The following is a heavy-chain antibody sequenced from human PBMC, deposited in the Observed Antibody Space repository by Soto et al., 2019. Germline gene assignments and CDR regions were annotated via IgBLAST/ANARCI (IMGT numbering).Heavy chain of an antibody. D-gene: IGHD6-19*01. V-gene: IGHV1-8*01. CDR1: GYTFTSYD. Sequence: ASVKVSCKASGYTFTSYDINWVRQATGQGLEWMGWMNPNSGNTGYAQKFQGRVTMTRNTSISTAYMELSSLRSEDKAVYYCAGGWDSSGWYSRDYWGQGTLVTVSS. CDR3: AGGWDSSGWYSRDY. J-gene: IGHJ4*02. CDR2: MNPNSGNT.